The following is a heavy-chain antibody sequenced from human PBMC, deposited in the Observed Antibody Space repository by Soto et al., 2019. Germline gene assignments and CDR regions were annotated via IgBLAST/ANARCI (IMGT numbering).Heavy chain of an antibody. CDR1: GYSFTSYW. CDR2: IYPGDSDT. V-gene: IGHV5-51*01. D-gene: IGHD6-13*01. Sequence: PGESLKISCKGSGYSFTSYWIGWVCRMPGKGLEWMGIIYPGDSDTRYSPSFQGQVTISADKSISTAYLQWSSLKASDTAMYYCARHIAAAGGYYYYYGMDVWGQGTTVTVSS. CDR3: ARHIAAAGGYYYYYGMDV. J-gene: IGHJ6*02.